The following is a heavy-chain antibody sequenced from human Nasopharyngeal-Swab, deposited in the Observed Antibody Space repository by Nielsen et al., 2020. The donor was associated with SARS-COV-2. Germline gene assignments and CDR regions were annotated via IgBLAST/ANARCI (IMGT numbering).Heavy chain of an antibody. CDR1: GYTFTSYD. Sequence: ASVKVSCKASGYTFTSYDINWVRQATGQGLEWMGWMNPNSGNTGYAQKFQGRVTMTEDTSTDTAYMELSSLRSEDTAVYYCATDEAAAGRGEYYYYGMDVWGQGTTVTVSS. CDR3: ATDEAAAGRGEYYYYGMDV. J-gene: IGHJ6*02. V-gene: IGHV1-8*01. D-gene: IGHD6-13*01. CDR2: MNPNSGNT.